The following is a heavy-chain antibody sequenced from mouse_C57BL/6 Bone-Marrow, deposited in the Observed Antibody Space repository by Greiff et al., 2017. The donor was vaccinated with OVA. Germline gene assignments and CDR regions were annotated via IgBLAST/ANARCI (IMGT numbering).Heavy chain of an antibody. CDR1: GYTFTSYG. D-gene: IGHD2-3*01. CDR2: IYPRSGNT. V-gene: IGHV1-81*01. Sequence: QVHVKQSGAELARPGASVKLSCKASGYTFTSYGISWVKQRTGQGLEWIGEIYPRSGNTYYNEKFKGKATLTADKSSSTAYMELRSLTSEDSAVYFCADGYYSSYYAMDYWGQGTSVTVSS. J-gene: IGHJ4*01. CDR3: ADGYYSSYYAMDY.